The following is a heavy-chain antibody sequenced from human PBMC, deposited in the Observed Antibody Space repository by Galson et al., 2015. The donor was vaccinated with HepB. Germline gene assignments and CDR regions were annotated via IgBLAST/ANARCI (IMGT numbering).Heavy chain of an antibody. D-gene: IGHD4-23*01. CDR2: IGTAGDP. CDR3: ARGAYFYGANTGLDY. CDR1: GFTFSSYD. Sequence: SLRLSCAASGFTFSSYDMHWVRQATGKGLEWVSAIGTAGDPYYPGSVKGRFTISRENAKNSLYLQMNSLRAGDTAVYYCARGAYFYGANTGLDYWGQGTLVTVSS. V-gene: IGHV3-13*05. J-gene: IGHJ4*02.